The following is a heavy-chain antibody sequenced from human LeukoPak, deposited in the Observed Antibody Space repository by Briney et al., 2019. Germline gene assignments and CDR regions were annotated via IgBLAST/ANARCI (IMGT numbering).Heavy chain of an antibody. V-gene: IGHV3-21*01. CDR1: GFTFSSYS. D-gene: IGHD1-14*01. J-gene: IGHJ3*02. CDR3: ASGILADAFDI. Sequence: PGGSLRLSCAATGFTFSSYSMNWVRQAPGKGLEWVSSISSSSSYIYYADSVKGRFTISRDNAKNSLYLQMNSLRAEDTAVYYCASGILADAFDIWGQGTMVTVSS. CDR2: ISSSSSYI.